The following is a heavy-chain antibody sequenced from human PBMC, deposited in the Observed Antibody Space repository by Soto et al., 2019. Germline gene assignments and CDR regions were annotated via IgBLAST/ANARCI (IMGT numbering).Heavy chain of an antibody. Sequence: PGGSLRLSCAASGFTFSNAWMNWVRQAPGKGLEWVGRIKSKTDGGTTDYAAPVKGRFTISRDDSKNTLYLQMNSLKTEDTAVYYCTTGGVSVSAAITYYYYGMDVWGQGTTVTVSS. J-gene: IGHJ6*02. D-gene: IGHD2-2*02. CDR3: TTGGVSVSAAITYYYYGMDV. CDR1: GFTFSNAW. CDR2: IKSKTDGGTT. V-gene: IGHV3-15*07.